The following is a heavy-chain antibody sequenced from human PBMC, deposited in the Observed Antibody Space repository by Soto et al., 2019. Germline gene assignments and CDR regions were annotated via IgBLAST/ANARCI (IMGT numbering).Heavy chain of an antibody. CDR1: GASISSGGYY. CDR3: ARDKITGLFDY. D-gene: IGHD2-8*02. J-gene: IGHJ4*02. Sequence: SETLSLTCTVSGASISSGGYYWTWIRQHPGKGLEWIGYIYYSGSTYSNPSLKSRVTVSVDTSKNQFSLKLTSVTAADTAVYYCARDKITGLFDYWGQGTLVTVSS. V-gene: IGHV4-31*03. CDR2: IYYSGST.